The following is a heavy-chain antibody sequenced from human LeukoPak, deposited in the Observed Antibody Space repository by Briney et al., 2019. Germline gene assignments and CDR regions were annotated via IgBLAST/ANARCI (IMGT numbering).Heavy chain of an antibody. CDR1: GYTFTAHY. CDR2: INPNNGDT. D-gene: IGHD3-10*01. V-gene: IGHV1-2*04. CDR3: ARDLEKYYYGSGSYPGFDY. J-gene: IGHJ4*02. Sequence: ASVKVSCKASGYTFTAHYIHWVRQAPGQGLEWMGWINPNNGDTNYAQKFQGCVTMTRDTSISTAYMELSRLRSDDTAVYYCARDLEKYYYGSGSYPGFDYWGQGTLVTV.